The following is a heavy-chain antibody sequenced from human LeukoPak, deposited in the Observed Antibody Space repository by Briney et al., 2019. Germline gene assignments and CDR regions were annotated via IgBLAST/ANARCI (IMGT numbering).Heavy chain of an antibody. J-gene: IGHJ3*02. CDR3: GGGYCGGDCYSFAFDI. V-gene: IGHV3-21*04. D-gene: IGHD2-21*01. CDR2: ISSSSSYI. CDR1: GFTFSSYS. Sequence: GGSLRLSCAASGFTFSSYSMNWVRKAPGKGLEWVSSISSSSSYIYYADSVKGRFTISRDNSKNTLYLQMNSLRAEDTAVYYCGGGYCGGDCYSFAFDIWGQGTMVTVSS.